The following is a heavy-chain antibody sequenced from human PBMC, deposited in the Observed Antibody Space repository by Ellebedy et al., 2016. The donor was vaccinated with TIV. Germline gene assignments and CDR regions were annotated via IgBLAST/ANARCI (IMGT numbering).Heavy chain of an antibody. CDR1: GDSIKSRNYY. CDR3: ARVSGYGFPYNSYYYMDV. Sequence: MPSETLSLTCIVSGDSIKSRNYYWGWIRQPPGKGLEGIGSVYYSGNTYNSPSLKSRVTISVDTSKNRFSVKLTSVTAADTAVYYCARVSGYGFPYNSYYYMDVWGKGTAVTVSS. D-gene: IGHD5-12*01. CDR2: VYYSGNT. J-gene: IGHJ6*03. V-gene: IGHV4-39*07.